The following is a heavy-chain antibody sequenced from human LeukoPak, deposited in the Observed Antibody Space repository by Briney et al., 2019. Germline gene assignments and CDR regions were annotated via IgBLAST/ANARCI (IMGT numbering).Heavy chain of an antibody. CDR3: ARLSAFWSGYYPSTDY. CDR1: GFTFSSYS. D-gene: IGHD3-3*01. CDR2: ISSSSSYI. V-gene: IGHV3-21*01. Sequence: GGSLRLSCAASGFTFSSYSMNWVRRAPGKGLEWVSSISSSSSYIYYADSVKGRFTISRDNAKNSLYLQMNSLRAEDTAVYYCARLSAFWSGYYPSTDYWGQGTLVTVSS. J-gene: IGHJ4*02.